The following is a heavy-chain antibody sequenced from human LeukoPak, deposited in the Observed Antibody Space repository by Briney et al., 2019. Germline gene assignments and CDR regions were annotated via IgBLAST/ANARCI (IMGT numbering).Heavy chain of an antibody. Sequence: GGSLRLSCAASGFTFSTYSMNWVRQAPGKGLEWVSSISSSSSYIYYADSVKGRFTISRDNDKNSLYLQMNSLRAEDTAVYYCAREAKSSKAIDYWGQGTLVTVSS. CDR2: ISSSSSYI. CDR3: AREAKSSKAIDY. CDR1: GFTFSTYS. V-gene: IGHV3-21*01. J-gene: IGHJ4*02.